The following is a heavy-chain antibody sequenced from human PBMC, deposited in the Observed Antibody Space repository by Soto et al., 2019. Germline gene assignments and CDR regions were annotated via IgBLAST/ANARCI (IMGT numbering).Heavy chain of an antibody. Sequence: GGSLRLSCAASGFTFSSYGMHWVRQAPGKGLEWVAVISYDGSNKYYADSVKGRFTISRDNAKNTLYLQMNSLRAEDTAVYYCARDFQRYYDFLWGQGTLVTVSS. CDR2: ISYDGSNK. CDR1: GFTFSSYG. CDR3: ARDFQRYYDFL. J-gene: IGHJ4*02. V-gene: IGHV3-30*03. D-gene: IGHD3-9*01.